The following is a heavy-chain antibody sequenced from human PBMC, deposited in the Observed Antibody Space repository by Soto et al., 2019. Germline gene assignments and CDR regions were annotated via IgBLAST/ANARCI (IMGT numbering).Heavy chain of an antibody. J-gene: IGHJ3*02. CDR1: GGTFSSYA. D-gene: IGHD3-22*01. CDR2: IIPIFGTA. V-gene: IGHV1-69*01. Sequence: QVQLVQSGAEVKKPGSSVKVSCKASGGTFSSYAISWVRQAPGQGLEWMGGIIPIFGTANYAQKFQGRVTITADESTSTAYMELSSLRSEDKAVYYGAGLLVPYYYDSSGLDAFDIWGQGTMVTVSS. CDR3: AGLLVPYYYDSSGLDAFDI.